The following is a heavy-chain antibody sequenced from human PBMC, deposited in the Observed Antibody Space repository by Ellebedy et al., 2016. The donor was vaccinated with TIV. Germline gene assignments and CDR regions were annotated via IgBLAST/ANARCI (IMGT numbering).Heavy chain of an antibody. Sequence: GSLRLSXTVSGGSISSSSYYWGWIRQPPGKGLEWIGSIYYSGSTYYNPSLKSRVTISVDTSKNQFSLKLSSVTAADTAVYYCARQPEYSSSSVDYWGQGTLVTVSS. CDR1: GGSISSSSYY. V-gene: IGHV4-39*01. CDR3: ARQPEYSSSSVDY. CDR2: IYYSGST. D-gene: IGHD6-6*01. J-gene: IGHJ4*02.